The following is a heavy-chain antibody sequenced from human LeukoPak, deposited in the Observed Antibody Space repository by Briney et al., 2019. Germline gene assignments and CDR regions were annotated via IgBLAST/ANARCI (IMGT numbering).Heavy chain of an antibody. CDR3: AGRYYDILTGYRGDAFDI. CDR1: GGSISGSSYY. D-gene: IGHD3-9*01. Sequence: SETLSLTCTVSGGSISGSSYYWGWIRQPPGKGLEWIGSIYYSGSTYYNPSLKSRVTISVDTSKNQFSLKLSSVTAADTAVYYCAGRYYDILTGYRGDAFDIWGQGTMVTVSS. V-gene: IGHV4-39*01. CDR2: IYYSGST. J-gene: IGHJ3*02.